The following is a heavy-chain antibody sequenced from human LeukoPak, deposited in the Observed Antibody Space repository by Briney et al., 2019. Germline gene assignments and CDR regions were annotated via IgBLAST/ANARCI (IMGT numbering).Heavy chain of an antibody. CDR1: GGTFSTYA. CDR2: IIPMFGTA. CDR3: ARDPCSTSCYRGGYYYYYMDV. V-gene: IGHV1-69*13. J-gene: IGHJ6*03. D-gene: IGHD2-2*02. Sequence: GASVKVSCKASGGTFSTYAISWVRQAPGQGLEWMGGIIPMFGTANYAQKFQGRVTITADESTNTAHMELSSLRSEDTAVYYCARDPCSTSCYRGGYYYYYMDVWGKGTTVTVS.